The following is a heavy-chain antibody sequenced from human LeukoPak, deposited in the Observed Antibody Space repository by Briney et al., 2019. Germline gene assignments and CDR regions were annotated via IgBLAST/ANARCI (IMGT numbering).Heavy chain of an antibody. D-gene: IGHD3-22*01. V-gene: IGHV4-34*01. CDR2: INHSGST. Sequence: SETLSLTCAVYGGSFSGYYWSWIRQPPGKGLEWIGEINHSGSTNYNPSLKSRVTISVDTSKNQFSLQLSSVTAADTAVYYCARVEYYDISGSPSGRGFDYWGQGTLVTVSS. J-gene: IGHJ4*02. CDR3: ARVEYYDISGSPSGRGFDY. CDR1: GGSFSGYY.